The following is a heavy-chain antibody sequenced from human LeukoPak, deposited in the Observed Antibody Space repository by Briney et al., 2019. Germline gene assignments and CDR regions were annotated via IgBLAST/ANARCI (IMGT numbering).Heavy chain of an antibody. CDR1: GYTFTGYY. D-gene: IGHD3-22*01. CDR3: ARDYYDSSGSQDI. J-gene: IGHJ3*02. CDR2: ISAYNGNT. Sequence: GASVKVSCKASGYTFTGYYMHWVRQAPGQGLEWMGWISAYNGNTNYAQKLQGRVTMTTDTSTSTAYMELRSLRSDDTAVYYCARDYYDSSGSQDIWGQGTMVTVSS. V-gene: IGHV1-18*04.